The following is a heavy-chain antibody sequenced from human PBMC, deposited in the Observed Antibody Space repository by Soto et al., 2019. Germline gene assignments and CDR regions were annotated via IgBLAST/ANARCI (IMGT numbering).Heavy chain of an antibody. J-gene: IGHJ4*01. CDR2: IKTKDEIYAT. CDR1: GFALSGFD. Sequence: HPGGSLRLSCAASGFALSGFDVPGARQASGEGLEWVGRIKTKDEIYATELAASVKGRFTIYRIDSKNTAYLEMNSLETDDTAVYYCTTDSYSSIIVVRFDYWGHGTLVTVSS. CDR3: TTDSYSSIIVVRFDY. V-gene: IGHV3-73*01. D-gene: IGHD3-22*01.